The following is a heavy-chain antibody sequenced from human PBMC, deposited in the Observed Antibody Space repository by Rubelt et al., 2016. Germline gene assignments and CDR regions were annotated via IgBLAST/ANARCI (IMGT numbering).Heavy chain of an antibody. J-gene: IGHJ4*02. CDR2: GGGST. CDR3: AKVGHHYYDSSGAFDY. D-gene: IGHD3-22*01. V-gene: IGHV3-NL1*01. Sequence: GGGSTYYADSVKGRFTISRDNSKNTLYLQMNSLRAEDTAVYYCAKVGHHYYDSSGAFDYWGQGTLVTVSS.